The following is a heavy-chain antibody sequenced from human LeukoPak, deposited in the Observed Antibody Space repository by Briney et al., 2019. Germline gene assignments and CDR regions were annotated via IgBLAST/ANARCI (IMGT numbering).Heavy chain of an antibody. Sequence: GASVKVSCKASGGTFSSYAISWVRQAPGQGLEWMGWINPTSGGTGYAQQFQGRVTMTRDTSISTAYMELSRLRSDDTAVYYCARWGITGTNYFDYWGQGTLVTVSS. D-gene: IGHD1-7*01. J-gene: IGHJ4*02. V-gene: IGHV1-2*02. CDR1: GGTFSSYA. CDR3: ARWGITGTNYFDY. CDR2: INPTSGGT.